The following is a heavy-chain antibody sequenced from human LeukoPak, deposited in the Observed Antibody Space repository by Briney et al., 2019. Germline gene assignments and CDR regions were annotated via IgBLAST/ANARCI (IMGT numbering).Heavy chain of an antibody. V-gene: IGHV3-7*01. J-gene: IGHJ4*02. CDR2: IKQDGSEK. CDR3: ARDPRSWYYYNSGY. Sequence: GGSLRLSCAASGFTFSSYWMSWVRQAPGKGLEWVANIKQDGSEKYYVDSVKGRFTISRDNAKNSLYLQMNSLRAEDTAVYYGARDPRSWYYYNSGYWGQGTLVTVSS. D-gene: IGHD6-13*01. CDR1: GFTFSSYW.